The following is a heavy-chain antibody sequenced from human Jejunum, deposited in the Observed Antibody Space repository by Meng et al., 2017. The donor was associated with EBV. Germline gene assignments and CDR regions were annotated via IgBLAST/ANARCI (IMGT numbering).Heavy chain of an antibody. CDR3: ARQGPSGRTFDY. CDR1: GGSISSSSYY. J-gene: IGHJ4*02. D-gene: IGHD1-26*01. V-gene: IGHV4-39*01. CDR2: YYNSGST. Sequence: HLQLQESGPGLVKPSETLSLTCPVSGGSISSSSYYWGWIRQPPGKGLEWIGTYYNSGSTYYNPSLKSRVTISVDTSKNQFSLKLISVTAADTAAYYCARQGPSGRTFDYWGQGTLVTVSS.